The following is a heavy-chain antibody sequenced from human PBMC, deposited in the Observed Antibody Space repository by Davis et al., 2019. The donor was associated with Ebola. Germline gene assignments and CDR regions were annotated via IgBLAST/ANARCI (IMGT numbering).Heavy chain of an antibody. D-gene: IGHD5-12*01. CDR3: ARGGGYPEEIDY. J-gene: IGHJ4*02. V-gene: IGHV4-30-4*02. CDR1: GGSMSSGDYY. CDR2: IYYSGST. Sequence: PSETLSLTCTVSGGSMSSGDYYWSWIRQPPGKGLEWIGYIYYSGSTYYNPSLKSRVTISVDTSKNQFSLKLSSVTAADTAVYYCARGGGYPEEIDYWGQGTLVTVSS.